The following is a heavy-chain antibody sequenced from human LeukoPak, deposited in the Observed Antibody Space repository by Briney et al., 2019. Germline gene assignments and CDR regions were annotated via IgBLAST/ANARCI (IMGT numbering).Heavy chain of an antibody. J-gene: IGHJ5*02. CDR1: GFTFSDYY. CDR3: ARETRTLGVAATSWFDR. CDR2: ISSSSSYT. D-gene: IGHD2-15*01. Sequence: PGGSLRLSCAASGFTFSDYYMSWIRQAPGKGLEWVSYISSSSSYTNYADSVKGRFTISRDNAKNSLYLQMNSLRAEDTAVYYCARETRTLGVAATSWFDRWSEGTLVTVSS. V-gene: IGHV3-11*06.